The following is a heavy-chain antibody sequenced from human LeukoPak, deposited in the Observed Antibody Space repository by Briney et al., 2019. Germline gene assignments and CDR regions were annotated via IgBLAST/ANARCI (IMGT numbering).Heavy chain of an antibody. V-gene: IGHV3-48*04. D-gene: IGHD6-19*01. CDR1: GFTFSSYS. Sequence: GGSLRLSCAASGFTFSSYSMSWVRQAPGKGLEWVSYISSSSSTINYADSVKGRFTISRDNAKNSLYLQMNSLRAEDTAVYYCARGSGWYFEYWGQGTLVTVSS. CDR3: ARGSGWYFEY. J-gene: IGHJ4*02. CDR2: ISSSSSTI.